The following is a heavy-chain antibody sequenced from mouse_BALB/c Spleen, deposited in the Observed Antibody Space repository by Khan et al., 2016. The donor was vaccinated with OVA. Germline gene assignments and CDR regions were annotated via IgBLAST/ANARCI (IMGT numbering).Heavy chain of an antibody. V-gene: IGHV1-26*01. CDR2: VNPNNGDT. J-gene: IGHJ3*01. Sequence: VQLKQSGPDLVKPGASVKISCKASGYSFTLYYMTWVRQSYGKSPEWSGRVNPNNGDTNYNQNFKGKAILTVDKSSNTAYMELRSLTSEDSAVFYCARGYEFFPYWGQGTLVTVSA. CDR1: GYSFTLYY. CDR3: ARGYEFFPY. D-gene: IGHD2-12*01.